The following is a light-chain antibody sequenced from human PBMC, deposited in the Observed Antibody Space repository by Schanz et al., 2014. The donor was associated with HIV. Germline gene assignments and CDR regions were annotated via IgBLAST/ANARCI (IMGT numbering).Light chain of an antibody. Sequence: QAVVTQEPSLTVSPGGTVTLTCSSSTGTVTSGHYPYWFQLKPGQAPRTLIYDGSNKHSWTPARFSGSLLGGKAALTLSGVQPEDEAEYYCLLYYGGAQVFGTGTKLTVL. CDR1: TGTVTSGHY. J-gene: IGLJ1*01. V-gene: IGLV7-46*01. CDR3: LLYYGGAQV. CDR2: DGS.